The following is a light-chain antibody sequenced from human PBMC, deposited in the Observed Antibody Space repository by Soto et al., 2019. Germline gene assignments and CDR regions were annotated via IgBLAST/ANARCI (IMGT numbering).Light chain of an antibody. V-gene: IGLV1-44*01. CDR2: NSD. CDR3: AAWDDSLNGFFV. J-gene: IGLJ1*01. Sequence: QSVLTQPPSASGTPGQRVTVSCSGSSSNIGINTVNWYQHLPGTAPKLLIYNSDQRPSGVPDRISGSKSGTSASLAIGGLQSEDEADNYCAAWDDSLNGFFVFGTGTKVTVL. CDR1: SSNIGINT.